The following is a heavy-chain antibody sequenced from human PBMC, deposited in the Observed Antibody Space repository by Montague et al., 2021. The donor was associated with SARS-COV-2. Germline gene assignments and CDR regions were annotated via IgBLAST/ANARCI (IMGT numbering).Heavy chain of an antibody. CDR2: IYWDDDK. D-gene: IGHD6-6*01. CDR3: AHRLPAVAAFDY. Sequence: VKPTQTLTLTCTFSGFSLSTRTVGVGWIRQPPGKALEWLALIYWDDDKRYSPSLKSRLTITKVTSKNQVVLTMTNMDPVDAATYYCAHRLPAVAAFDYWGQGTLVTVPS. CDR1: GFSLSTRTVG. V-gene: IGHV2-5*02. J-gene: IGHJ4*02.